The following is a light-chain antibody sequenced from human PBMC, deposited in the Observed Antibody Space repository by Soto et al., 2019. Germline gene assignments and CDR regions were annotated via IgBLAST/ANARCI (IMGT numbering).Light chain of an antibody. V-gene: IGKV3-15*01. CDR1: QSVRSS. Sequence: EIVMTQSPATLSVSPGERATLSCRASQSVRSSLAWYQQRPGQAPRPLIYGTSTRASGIPARFSGSGSGTEFTLTISSLQSEDFAVYYCQQYYNWPMYTFGLGTKLEI. CDR2: GTS. CDR3: QQYYNWPMYT. J-gene: IGKJ2*01.